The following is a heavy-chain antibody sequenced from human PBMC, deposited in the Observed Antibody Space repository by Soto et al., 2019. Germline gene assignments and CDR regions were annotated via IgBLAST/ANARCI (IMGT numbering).Heavy chain of an antibody. CDR1: GSCISRGGYW. D-gene: IGHD4-17*01. Sequence: SETLWLTGAVGGSCISRGGYWGIWIRQPPGKGREWKGYIYHSGSTYYNPSLKSRVTISVDRSQHQSSLKLSSVPAADTAVYYCASNYGGNPGCDYWGQGTPATV. V-gene: IGHV4-30-2*01. CDR2: IYHSGST. CDR3: ASNYGGNPGCDY. J-gene: IGHJ4*02.